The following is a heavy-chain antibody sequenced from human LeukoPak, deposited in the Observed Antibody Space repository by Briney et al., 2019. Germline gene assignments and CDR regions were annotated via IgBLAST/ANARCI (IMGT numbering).Heavy chain of an antibody. Sequence: PGRFLRLSCAASGFTFSSYATHWVRQAPGKGLEWVAVISYDGSNKYYADSVKGRFTISRDNSKNTLYLQMNSLRAEDTAVYYCARGRYSSGWGYFDYWGQGTLVTVSS. V-gene: IGHV3-30-3*01. CDR2: ISYDGSNK. D-gene: IGHD6-19*01. J-gene: IGHJ4*02. CDR1: GFTFSSYA. CDR3: ARGRYSSGWGYFDY.